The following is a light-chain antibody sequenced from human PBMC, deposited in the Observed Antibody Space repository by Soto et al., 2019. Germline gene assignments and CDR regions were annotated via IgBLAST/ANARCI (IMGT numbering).Light chain of an antibody. CDR2: KAS. Sequence: DIQMTQSPSTLSASVGDRVTITCRASQSVSFWLAWFQQKPGKAPNLLIYKASILNSGVPSRFSGSGSGTQFTLTINSLQPDDFATYYCQHYSTYPLTFGGGTKVEIK. V-gene: IGKV1-5*03. CDR3: QHYSTYPLT. CDR1: QSVSFW. J-gene: IGKJ4*01.